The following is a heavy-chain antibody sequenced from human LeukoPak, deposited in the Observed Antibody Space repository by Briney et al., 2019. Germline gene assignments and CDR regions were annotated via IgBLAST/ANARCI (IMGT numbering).Heavy chain of an antibody. D-gene: IGHD3-22*01. CDR1: GYTFTSYG. V-gene: IGHV1-18*01. CDR3: ARDEDSSGRAYYYYYGMDV. CDR2: ISAYNGNT. J-gene: IGHJ6*02. Sequence: ASVKVSCKASGYTFTSYGISWVRQAPGQGLEWMGWISAYNGNTNYAQKLQGRVTMTTDTSTSTAYMELRSLRSDDTAVYYCARDEDSSGRAYYYYYGMDVWGQGTTVTVS.